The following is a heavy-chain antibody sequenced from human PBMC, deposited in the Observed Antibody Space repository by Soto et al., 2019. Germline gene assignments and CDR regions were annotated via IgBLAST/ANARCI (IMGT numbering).Heavy chain of an antibody. CDR3: ARGLRYYGSGSHPLYGMDV. J-gene: IGHJ6*02. Sequence: SDTLSLTCAVYGVSFIGYYWIWIRQPPGKGLEWIGESNHSGSTNYNPSLKSRVTISVDTSKNQFSLKLSSVTAADTAVYYCARGLRYYGSGSHPLYGMDVWGQGTTVTVSS. V-gene: IGHV4-34*01. CDR1: GVSFIGYY. CDR2: SNHSGST. D-gene: IGHD3-10*01.